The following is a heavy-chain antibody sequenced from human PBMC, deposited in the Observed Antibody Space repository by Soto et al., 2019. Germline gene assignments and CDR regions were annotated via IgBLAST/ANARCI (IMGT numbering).Heavy chain of an antibody. D-gene: IGHD3-3*01. Sequence: TLSLTCTVSGGSISSYYWSWIRQPPGKGLEWIGYIYYSGSTNYNPSLKSRVTISVDTSKNQFSLKLSSVTAADTAVYYCARTGYDGYNFYYYYGMDVWGQGTTVTVSS. J-gene: IGHJ6*02. CDR1: GGSISSYY. CDR3: ARTGYDGYNFYYYYGMDV. CDR2: IYYSGST. V-gene: IGHV4-59*01.